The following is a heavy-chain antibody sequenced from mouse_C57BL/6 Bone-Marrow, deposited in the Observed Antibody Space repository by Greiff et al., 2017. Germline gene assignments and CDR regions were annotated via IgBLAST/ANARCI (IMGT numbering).Heavy chain of an antibody. CDR2: IYPRDGST. CDR3: ARCIYYDYQYYFDY. D-gene: IGHD2-4*01. Sequence: QVQLKESGPELVKPGASVKLSCKASGYTFTSYDINWVKQRPGQGLEWIGWIYPRDGSTKYNEKFKGKATLTVDTSSSTAYMELHSLTSEDSAVYFCARCIYYDYQYYFDYWGQGTTLTVSS. J-gene: IGHJ2*01. V-gene: IGHV1-85*01. CDR1: GYTFTSYD.